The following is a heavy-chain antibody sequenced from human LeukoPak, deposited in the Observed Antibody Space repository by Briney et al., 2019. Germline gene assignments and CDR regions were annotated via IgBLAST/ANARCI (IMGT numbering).Heavy chain of an antibody. CDR1: GGSISSSSYY. J-gene: IGHJ1*01. CDR2: IYYSGST. CDR3: ARVALKVRAPGYFQH. D-gene: IGHD3-10*01. V-gene: IGHV4-39*07. Sequence: PSETLSLTCTVSGGSISSSSYYWGWIRQPPGKGLEWIGSIYYSGSTYYNPSLKSRVTISVDTSKNQFSLKLSSVTAADTAVYYCARVALKVRAPGYFQHWGQGTLVTVSS.